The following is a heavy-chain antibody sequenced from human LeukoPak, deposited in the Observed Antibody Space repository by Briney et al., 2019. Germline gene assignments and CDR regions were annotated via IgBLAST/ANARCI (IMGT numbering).Heavy chain of an antibody. CDR2: INWNGGST. J-gene: IGHJ4*02. D-gene: IGHD5-24*01. CDR3: AKDSDVEMATIFCL. V-gene: IGHV3-20*04. CDR1: GFTFDDYG. Sequence: PGGSLRLSCAASGFTFDDYGMSWVRQAPGKGLEWVSGINWNGGSTGYADSVKGRFTISRDNAKNSLYLQMNSLRAEDTALYYCAKDSDVEMATIFCLWGQGTLVTVSS.